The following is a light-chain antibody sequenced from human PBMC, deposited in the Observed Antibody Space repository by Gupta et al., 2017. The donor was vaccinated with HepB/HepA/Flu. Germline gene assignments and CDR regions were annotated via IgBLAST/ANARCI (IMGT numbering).Light chain of an antibody. Sequence: EIVMTQSPATLSVSPGERATLSCGASQSVRDTVAWYQQKPGQAPRLLIYSASTRATGFPARFSGSGSGTEFTLTISRRQSEDFAVYYCQQEHIWPRTFGQGTXVEIK. CDR3: QQEHIWPRT. CDR1: QSVRDT. J-gene: IGKJ1*01. V-gene: IGKV3-15*01. CDR2: SAS.